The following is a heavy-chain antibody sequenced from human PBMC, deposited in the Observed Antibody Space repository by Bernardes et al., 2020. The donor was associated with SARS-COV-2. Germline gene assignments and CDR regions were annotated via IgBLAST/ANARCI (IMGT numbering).Heavy chain of an antibody. CDR1: GFTFSSYW. V-gene: IGHV3-74*01. Sequence: GGSLRLSCAASGFTFSSYWMHWVRQGPGKGLVWVSRINSDGRTTTYVDSVKGRFTISRDNGKNTLYLQMNSLRAEDTAVYYCVRGPSDGHGRFEYWGQGALVTVSS. CDR2: INSDGRTT. CDR3: VRGPSDGHGRFEY. J-gene: IGHJ4*02.